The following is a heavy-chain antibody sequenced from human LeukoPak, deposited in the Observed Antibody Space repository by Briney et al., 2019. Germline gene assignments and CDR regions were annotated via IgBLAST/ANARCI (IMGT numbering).Heavy chain of an antibody. CDR2: ISYDGSNK. CDR1: GFTFSSYG. J-gene: IGHJ4*02. Sequence: PGGSLRLSCAASGFTFSSYGMHWVRQAPGKGLEWVAVISYDGSNKYYADSVKGRFTISRDNSKNTLYLQMNSLRAEDTAMYYCARDPYDSSGYYFRYFDYWGQGALVTVSS. V-gene: IGHV3-30*03. D-gene: IGHD3-22*01. CDR3: ARDPYDSSGYYFRYFDY.